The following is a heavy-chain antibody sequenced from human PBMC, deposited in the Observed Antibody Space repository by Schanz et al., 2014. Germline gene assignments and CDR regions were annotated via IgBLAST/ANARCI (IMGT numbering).Heavy chain of an antibody. V-gene: IGHV3-21*02. Sequence: EAQLLESGGGLVQPGGSLRLSCAASGFTFSNYSMNWVRQAPGKGLEWVSSISSTSSYIFYADSVKGRFTISRDNAKNSLYLQMNSLRAEDTAVYYCARPSDSSWYMDVWGKGTTVTVSS. CDR3: ARPSDSSWYMDV. J-gene: IGHJ6*03. CDR1: GFTFSNYS. D-gene: IGHD2-21*02. CDR2: ISSTSSYI.